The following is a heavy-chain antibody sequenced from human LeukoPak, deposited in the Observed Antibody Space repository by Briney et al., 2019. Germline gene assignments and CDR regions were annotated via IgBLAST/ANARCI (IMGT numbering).Heavy chain of an antibody. D-gene: IGHD1-26*01. CDR3: AKANSIVGATHDHDAFDI. J-gene: IGHJ3*02. V-gene: IGHV3-23*01. Sequence: PGGSLRLSCAASGFTFSSYAMSWVRQAPGKGLEWVSAISGSGGSTYYADSVKGRFTISRDNSKNTLYLQMNSLRAEDTAVYYCAKANSIVGATHDHDAFDIWGQGTMVTVSS. CDR2: ISGSGGST. CDR1: GFTFSSYA.